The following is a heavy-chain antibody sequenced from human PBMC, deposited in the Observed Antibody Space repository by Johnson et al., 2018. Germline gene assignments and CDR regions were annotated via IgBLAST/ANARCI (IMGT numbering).Heavy chain of an antibody. Sequence: QVQLVQSGGGVVQPGRSLRLSCAASGFTFSSYGMHWVRQAPGKGLEWVAVISYDGSNKYYADSVKGRFTISSDNSKNTLYLQLNSLGAEDTAVYYCAKGATRGDRYCSSTSCSRGDAFDIWGQGTMVTVSS. J-gene: IGHJ3*02. V-gene: IGHV3-30*18. CDR3: AKGATRGDRYCSSTSCSRGDAFDI. CDR2: ISYDGSNK. CDR1: GFTFSSYG. D-gene: IGHD2-2*01.